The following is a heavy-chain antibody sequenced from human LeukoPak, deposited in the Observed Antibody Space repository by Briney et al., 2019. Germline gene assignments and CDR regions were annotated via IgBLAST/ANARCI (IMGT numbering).Heavy chain of an antibody. CDR2: LSYSGTT. V-gene: IGHV4-59*02. Sequence: SETLSLTCTVSGGSVSNYYWNWIRQPPGKGLEWIGYLSYSGTTKYNPSLNVTISVDTSKNQFSLKLNSVTTADTAIYYCAKMGRRGYFEYWGQGTLVTVSS. CDR3: AKMGRRGYFEY. CDR1: GGSVSNYY. D-gene: IGHD2-8*01. J-gene: IGHJ4*02.